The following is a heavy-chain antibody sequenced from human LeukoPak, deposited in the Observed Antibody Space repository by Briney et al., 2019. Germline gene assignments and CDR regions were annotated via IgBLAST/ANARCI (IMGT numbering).Heavy chain of an antibody. CDR2: ISSSSSYI. CDR3: ARDRWGDYYGSGSSDC. Sequence: GGSLRLSCAASGFTFSSYSMNWVRQAPGKGLEWVSSISSSSSYIYYADSVKGRFTISRGNAKNSLYLQMNSLRAEDRAVYYCARDRWGDYYGSGSSDCWGQGTLVTVSS. J-gene: IGHJ4*02. V-gene: IGHV3-21*01. CDR1: GFTFSSYS. D-gene: IGHD3-10*01.